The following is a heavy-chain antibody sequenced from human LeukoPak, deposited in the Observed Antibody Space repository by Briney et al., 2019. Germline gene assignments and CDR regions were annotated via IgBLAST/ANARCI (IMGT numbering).Heavy chain of an antibody. Sequence: GESLRLSCAASEFTFSDFGIHWVRQAPGKGLEWVAVIWHDGKHEYYADSVKGRFTIARDNSKNMAYLQMNSLRVEDTAAYYCARDQRGRDYVFFLGMDVWGQGTTVTVSS. CDR3: ARDQRGRDYVFFLGMDV. D-gene: IGHD4-17*01. CDR1: EFTFSDFG. V-gene: IGHV3-33*01. CDR2: IWHDGKHE. J-gene: IGHJ6*02.